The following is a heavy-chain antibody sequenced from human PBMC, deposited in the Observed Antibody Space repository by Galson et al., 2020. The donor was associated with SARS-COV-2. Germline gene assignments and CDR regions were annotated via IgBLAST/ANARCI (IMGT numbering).Heavy chain of an antibody. CDR3: AKSRPWFRAPDSYYYFMDV. Sequence: GESLKISCAASGFRFSDYGMHWVRQGPGKGLEWVAVTSNDGSKEFYEESVKGRFTISRDNSNNTLFLHMDSLRLEDTAVYYCAKSRPWFRAPDSYYYFMDVWGKGTTVIVSS. J-gene: IGHJ6*03. CDR2: TSNDGSKE. D-gene: IGHD3-10*01. CDR1: GFRFSDYG. V-gene: IGHV3-30*18.